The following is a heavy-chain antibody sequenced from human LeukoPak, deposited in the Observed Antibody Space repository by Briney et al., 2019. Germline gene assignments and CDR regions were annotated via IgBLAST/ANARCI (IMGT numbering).Heavy chain of an antibody. CDR1: GFTFDDYA. D-gene: IGHD6-6*01. J-gene: IGHJ6*04. CDR2: ISWNSGSI. CDR3: AKGSDALDV. V-gene: IGHV3-9*01. Sequence: PGGSLRLSCAASGFTFDDYAMHWVRQAPGKGLEWVSGISWNSGSIGYADSVKGRFTISRDNAKNSLYLQMNSLRAEDTALYYCAKGSDALDVWGKGTTVTVSS.